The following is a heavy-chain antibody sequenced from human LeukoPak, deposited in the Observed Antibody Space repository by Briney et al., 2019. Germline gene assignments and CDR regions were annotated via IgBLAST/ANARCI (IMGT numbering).Heavy chain of an antibody. D-gene: IGHD3-10*01. V-gene: IGHV3-21*03. J-gene: IGHJ4*02. CDR1: GFTFNSYT. CDR3: ARSRSSSPYDKNLNF. Sequence: PGGSLRLSCAASGFTFNSYTTRWVREAPGKGMEWVSSISSSGNYIYHADSVKGRFTISRDDAQSSVYLQMNSLKDEDTAVYYCARSRSSSPYDKNLNFWGQGTLVIVSS. CDR2: ISSSGNYI.